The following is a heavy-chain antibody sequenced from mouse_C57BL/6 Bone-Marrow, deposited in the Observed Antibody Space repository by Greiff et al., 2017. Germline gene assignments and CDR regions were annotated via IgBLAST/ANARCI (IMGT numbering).Heavy chain of an antibody. Sequence: QVQLQQSGAELARPGASVKLSCKASGYTFTSYGISWVKQSTGQGLEWIGEIYPRSGNTYYNEKFKGKATLTADKSSSTAYMELRSLTSEDSAVYFCARYDDGYYWFAYWGQGTLVTVSA. V-gene: IGHV1-81*01. CDR2: IYPRSGNT. D-gene: IGHD2-3*01. CDR1: GYTFTSYG. CDR3: ARYDDGYYWFAY. J-gene: IGHJ3*01.